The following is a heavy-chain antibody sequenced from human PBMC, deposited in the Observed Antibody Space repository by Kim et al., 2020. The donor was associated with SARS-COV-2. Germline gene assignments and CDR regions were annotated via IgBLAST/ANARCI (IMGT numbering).Heavy chain of an antibody. CDR3: ATGSQWLVGVTAFDP. V-gene: IGHV3-21*01. D-gene: IGHD6-19*01. CDR2: ISSSSSYI. Sequence: GGSLRLSCAASGFTFSSYSMNWVRQAPGKGLEWVSSISSSSSYIYYADSVKGRFTISRDNAKNSLYLQMNSLRAEDTAVYYCATGSQWLVGVTAFDPWGQGTLVTVSS. CDR1: GFTFSSYS. J-gene: IGHJ5*02.